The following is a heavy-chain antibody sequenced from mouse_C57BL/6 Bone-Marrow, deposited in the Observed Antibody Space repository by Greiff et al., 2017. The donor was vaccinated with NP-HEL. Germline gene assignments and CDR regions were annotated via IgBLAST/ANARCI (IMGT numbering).Heavy chain of an antibody. V-gene: IGHV1-61*01. CDR3: ARSDYYGSSRYYYAMDY. Sequence: VQLQQPGAELVRPGSSVKLSCKASGYTFTSYWMDWVKQRPGQGLEWIGNIYPSDSETHYNQKFKDKATLTVDKSSSTAYMQLSSLTSEDSAVYYCARSDYYGSSRYYYAMDYGGQGTSVTVSA. J-gene: IGHJ4*01. CDR1: GYTFTSYW. CDR2: IYPSDSET. D-gene: IGHD1-1*01.